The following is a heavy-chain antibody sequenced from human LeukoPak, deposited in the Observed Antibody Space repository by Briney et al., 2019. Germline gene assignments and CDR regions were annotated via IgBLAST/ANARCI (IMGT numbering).Heavy chain of an antibody. V-gene: IGHV1-2*02. CDR2: INPKSGGA. Sequence: ASVKVSCKAYGYTFSGYYMHWVRQAPGQGLEWMGWINPKSGGANFAEKFQDRVTMTRDTSIRTVYMELSRVTYDDTAVYYCARGVGTSWFDPWGQGTLVTVSS. CDR3: ARGVGTSWFDP. CDR1: GYTFSGYY. D-gene: IGHD2-2*01. J-gene: IGHJ5*02.